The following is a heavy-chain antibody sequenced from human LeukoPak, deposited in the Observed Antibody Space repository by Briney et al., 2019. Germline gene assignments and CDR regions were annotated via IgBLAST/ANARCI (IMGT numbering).Heavy chain of an antibody. CDR2: ITSNGITT. CDR1: GFAFSSYA. Sequence: GGSLRLSCSGSGFAFSSYAMHWVRQAPGKGLEYVSGITSNGITTYHADSVKGRFTISRDNSKNTLYFQMTSLRAEDTAVYYCVKVSATAGATYFEFWGQGTLVTVSS. CDR3: VKVSATAGATYFEF. J-gene: IGHJ4*02. D-gene: IGHD1-26*01. V-gene: IGHV3-64D*06.